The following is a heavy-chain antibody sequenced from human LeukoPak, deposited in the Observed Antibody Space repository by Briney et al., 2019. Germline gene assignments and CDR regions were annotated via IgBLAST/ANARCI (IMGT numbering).Heavy chain of an antibody. D-gene: IGHD6-19*01. CDR1: GYSISSGYY. J-gene: IGHJ4*02. CDR3: AAAVAGSPY. V-gene: IGHV4-38-2*01. CDR2: IYHSGST. Sequence: PSETLSLTCAVSGYSISSGYYWGWIRQPPGKGLEWIGSIYHSGSTYYNPSLKSRVTMSVDTSKNQFSLKLSSVTAADTAVYYCAAAVAGSPYWGQGTLVTVSS.